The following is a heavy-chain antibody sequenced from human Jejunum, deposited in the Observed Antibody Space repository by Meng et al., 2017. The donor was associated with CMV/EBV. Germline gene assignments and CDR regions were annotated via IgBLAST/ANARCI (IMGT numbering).Heavy chain of an antibody. V-gene: IGHV3-74*01. D-gene: IGHD2-21*01. Sequence: FTVNGYWRTWVGQGTGKGLVWVSGMKRDGSYTRYGDTVKGRFTISRDKAKNTLYLQMNSLRAEDTAVYYWARDANCGGDCYSDYWGQGTRVTVSS. J-gene: IGHJ4*02. CDR2: MKRDGSYT. CDR1: FTVNGYW. CDR3: ARDANCGGDCYSDY.